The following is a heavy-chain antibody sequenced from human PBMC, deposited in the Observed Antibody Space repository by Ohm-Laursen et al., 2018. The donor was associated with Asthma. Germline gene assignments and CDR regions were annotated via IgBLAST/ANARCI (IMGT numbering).Heavy chain of an antibody. Sequence: SDILSLTCAVSGASVGDSTWSWSWVRQPPGRELEFIAYMSYRGGINYNPSLQSRVTLSIDTSKNQVSLRLISVTAADTALYFCARLDWVQSMFDSWGQGNLVTVSS. V-gene: IGHV4-61*01. J-gene: IGHJ4*02. CDR3: ARLDWVQSMFDS. CDR1: GASVGDSTWS. D-gene: IGHD3-9*01. CDR2: MSYRGGI.